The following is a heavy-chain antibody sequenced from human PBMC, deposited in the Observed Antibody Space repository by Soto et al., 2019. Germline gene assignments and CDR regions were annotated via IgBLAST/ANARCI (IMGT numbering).Heavy chain of an antibody. CDR3: ARDGNFAFRGYSFAFDF. Sequence: QVQLVQSGAEVKKPGASVRVSCEAPGYRFTNYYIHWVRQAPGQGLEWMGRMNLDTGGTTYAQKFQGRVTMTRDTSISTAYMELSSVQSDDTAMYYCARDGNFAFRGYSFAFDFWGQGTLLTVSS. J-gene: IGHJ4*02. CDR1: GYRFTNYY. D-gene: IGHD5-18*01. V-gene: IGHV1-2*06. CDR2: MNLDTGGT.